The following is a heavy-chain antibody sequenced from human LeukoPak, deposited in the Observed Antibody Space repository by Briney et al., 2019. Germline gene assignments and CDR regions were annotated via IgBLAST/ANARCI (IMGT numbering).Heavy chain of an antibody. CDR1: GYTFTSYG. CDR2: ISAHNGNT. CDR3: ARVYSSGWCFGYYYYYGMDV. J-gene: IGHJ6*02. Sequence: ASVKVSCKASGYTFTSYGISWVRQAPGQGLEWMGWISAHNGNTNYAQKLQGRVTMTTDTSTSTAYMELRSLRSDDTAVYYCARVYSSGWCFGYYYYYGMDVWGQGTTVTVSS. D-gene: IGHD6-19*01. V-gene: IGHV1-18*01.